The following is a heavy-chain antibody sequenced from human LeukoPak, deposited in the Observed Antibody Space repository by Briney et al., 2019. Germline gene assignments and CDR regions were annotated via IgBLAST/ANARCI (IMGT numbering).Heavy chain of an antibody. J-gene: IGHJ6*03. CDR2: IYSNGDT. CDR1: GVYITNGLYF. D-gene: IGHD3-10*01. V-gene: IGHV4-61*02. Sequence: SETLSLTCTVSGVYITNGLYFWNWIRQPAGKGLEWIGRIYSNGDTNYNPSLKSRVTISQDRTRNQFSLNLSSVTAADTAVYYCARGITMVRGVFLYYYYMDVWGKGTTVTISS. CDR3: ARGITMVRGVFLYYYYMDV.